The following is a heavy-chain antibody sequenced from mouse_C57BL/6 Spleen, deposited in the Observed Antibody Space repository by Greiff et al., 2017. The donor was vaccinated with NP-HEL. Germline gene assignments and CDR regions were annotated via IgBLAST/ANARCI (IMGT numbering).Heavy chain of an antibody. Sequence: VQLQQSGAELVRPGSSVKLSCKASGYTFTSYWMHWVKQRPIQGLEWIGNIDPSDSETHYNQKFKDKATLTVDKSSSTAYMQLSSLTSEDSAVYYCAREGYYGSSSLFDVWGTGTTVTVSS. CDR3: AREGYYGSSSLFDV. CDR2: IDPSDSET. CDR1: GYTFTSYW. D-gene: IGHD1-1*01. J-gene: IGHJ1*03. V-gene: IGHV1-52*01.